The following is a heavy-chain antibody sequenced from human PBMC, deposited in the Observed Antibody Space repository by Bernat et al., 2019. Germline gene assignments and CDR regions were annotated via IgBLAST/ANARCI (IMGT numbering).Heavy chain of an antibody. V-gene: IGHV4-59*08. J-gene: IGHJ6*02. CDR1: GGSISSYY. CDR2: IYYSGST. D-gene: IGHD6-13*01. CDR3: ARWAAAGYYYYYGMDV. Sequence: QVQLQESGPGLVKPSETLSLTCTVSGGSISSYYWSWIRQPPGKGLEWIRYIYYSGSTNYNPSLKSRVTISVDTSKNQFSLKLSSVTAADTAVYYCARWAAAGYYYYYGMDVWGQGTTVTVSS.